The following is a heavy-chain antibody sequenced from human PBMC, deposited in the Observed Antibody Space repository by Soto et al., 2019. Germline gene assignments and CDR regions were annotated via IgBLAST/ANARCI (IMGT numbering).Heavy chain of an antibody. J-gene: IGHJ4*02. CDR3: ARGRYCSSISCSLGVEFDS. V-gene: IGHV1-18*04. CDR1: GYSFTSHY. D-gene: IGHD2-2*01. Sequence: ASVKVSCKAIGYSFTSHYMHWVRQAPGQGLEWVGWISTYNGNTNYAQKVQGRVTMTTDTSTSTAYMELRSLRSDDTAVYYCARGRYCSSISCSLGVEFDSWGQGTLVTVSS. CDR2: ISTYNGNT.